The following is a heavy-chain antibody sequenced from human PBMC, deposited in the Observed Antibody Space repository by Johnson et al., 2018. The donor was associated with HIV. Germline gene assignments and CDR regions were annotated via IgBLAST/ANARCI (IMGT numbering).Heavy chain of an antibody. D-gene: IGHD5-18*01. V-gene: IGHV3-30*14. CDR1: GFTFSSYA. J-gene: IGHJ3*01. CDR2: ISYDGSNK. CDR3: ARGVTGYSYGT. Sequence: LLVESGGGVVQPGRSLRLSCAASGFTFSSYAMHWVRQAPGKGLEWVAVISYDGSNKYYADSVKGRFTISRDNSKNTLYLQMNSLRVEDTAVYYWARGVTGYSYGTWGQGTMVTVSS.